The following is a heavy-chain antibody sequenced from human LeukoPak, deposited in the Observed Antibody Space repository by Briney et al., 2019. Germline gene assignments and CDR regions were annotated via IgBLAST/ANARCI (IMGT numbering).Heavy chain of an antibody. CDR3: ATESSGALDF. D-gene: IGHD1-26*01. Sequence: PGGSLRLSCAASGFTFSSYSMNWVRQAPGKGLEWVSSISSSSSYIYYADSAKGRFTISRDNAKNSLYLQINSLRAEDTAVYYCATESSGALDFWGQGTLVTVSS. CDR1: GFTFSSYS. J-gene: IGHJ4*02. V-gene: IGHV3-21*01. CDR2: ISSSSSYI.